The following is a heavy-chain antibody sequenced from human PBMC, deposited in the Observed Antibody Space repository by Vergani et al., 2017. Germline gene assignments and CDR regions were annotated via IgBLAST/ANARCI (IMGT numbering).Heavy chain of an antibody. CDR3: ARGLTSIAAPNWFGP. D-gene: IGHD5-12*01. V-gene: IGHV4-30-4*01. J-gene: IGHJ5*02. CDR1: GGSISSGDYY. Sequence: QVQLQESGPGLVKPSQTLSLTCTVSGGSISSGDYYWSWIRQPPGKGLEWIGSIYYSGSTYYNPSLKSRVTISVDTSKNKFSLKLSSVTAADTAVYYCARGLTSIAAPNWFGPWGQGTLVTVSS. CDR2: IYYSGST.